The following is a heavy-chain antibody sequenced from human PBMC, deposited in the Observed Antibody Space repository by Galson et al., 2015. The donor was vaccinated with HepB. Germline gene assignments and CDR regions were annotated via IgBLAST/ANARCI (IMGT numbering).Heavy chain of an antibody. J-gene: IGHJ6*03. CDR3: ARLEVPAAIHNYYYYMDV. D-gene: IGHD2-2*02. CDR1: GGTFSSYA. V-gene: IGHV1-69*13. Sequence: SVKVSCKASGGTFSSYAISWVRQAPGQGLEWMGGIIPIFGTANYAQKFQGRVTITADESTSTAYMELSSLRSEDTAVYYCARLEVPAAIHNYYYYMDVWGKGTTVTVSS. CDR2: IIPIFGTA.